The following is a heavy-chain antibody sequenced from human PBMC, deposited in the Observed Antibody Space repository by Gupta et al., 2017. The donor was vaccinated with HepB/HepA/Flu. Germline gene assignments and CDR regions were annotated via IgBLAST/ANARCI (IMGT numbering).Heavy chain of an antibody. D-gene: IGHD2-2*01. CDR3: AKGFCDSTSCYFPFDS. V-gene: IGHV4-39*01. Sequence: QLQLQESGPGLVLPWETLSLTCRVSCGSIDRKNLHLVWVRQPPGKGLGWLANIYYSGTTQYKPSLKNRATVSVDTSRNQFSVRLTSVTAADTAVYYCAKGFCDSTSCYFPFDSWGQGTLVTVSS. CDR2: IYYSGTT. CDR1: CGSIDRKNLH. J-gene: IGHJ4*02.